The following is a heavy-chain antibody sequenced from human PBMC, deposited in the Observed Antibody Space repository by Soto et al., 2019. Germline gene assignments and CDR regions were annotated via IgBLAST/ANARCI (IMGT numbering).Heavy chain of an antibody. CDR3: ARDLVENYYGSRSQGRVVYYYYGMDV. CDR1: GFTFSSYG. D-gene: IGHD3-10*01. V-gene: IGHV3-33*01. Sequence: GGSLRLSCAASGFTFSSYGMHWVRQAPGKGLEWVAVIWYDGSNKYYADSVKGRFTISRDNSKNTLYLQMNSLRAEDTAVYYCARDLVENYYGSRSQGRVVYYYYGMDVWGQGTTVTVSS. J-gene: IGHJ6*02. CDR2: IWYDGSNK.